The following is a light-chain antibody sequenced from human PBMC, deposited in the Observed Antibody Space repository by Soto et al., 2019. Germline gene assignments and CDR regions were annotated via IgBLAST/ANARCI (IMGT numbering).Light chain of an antibody. CDR1: QRIDTW. V-gene: IGKV1-5*03. Sequence: DIQMTQSPSTLSASIGDRVTITCRASQRIDTWLAWYQQKPGTAPKLLIYKATILQGGVPSRFSGSGSGTEFTLAISSLQPDDFATYYCQQYETFSPWTFGQGTKVDTK. CDR2: KAT. J-gene: IGKJ1*01. CDR3: QQYETFSPWT.